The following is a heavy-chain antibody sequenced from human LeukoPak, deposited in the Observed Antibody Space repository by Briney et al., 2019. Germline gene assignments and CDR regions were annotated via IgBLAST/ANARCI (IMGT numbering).Heavy chain of an antibody. CDR1: GGSFSGYY. Sequence: SETLSLTCAVYGGSFSGYYWSWIRQPPGKGLEWVGEINHSGSTNYNPSLKSRVTISVDTSKNQFSLKLSSVTAADTAVYYCARSIHQLLFRGAFDIWGQGTMVTVSS. J-gene: IGHJ3*02. D-gene: IGHD2-2*01. V-gene: IGHV4-34*01. CDR3: ARSIHQLLFRGAFDI. CDR2: INHSGST.